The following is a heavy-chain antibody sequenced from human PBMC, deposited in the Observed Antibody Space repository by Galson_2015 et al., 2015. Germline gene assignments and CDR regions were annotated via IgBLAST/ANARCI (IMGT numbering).Heavy chain of an antibody. CDR2: INAGNGNT. CDR3: SREDY. CDR1: GFTFTTYV. Sequence: SVKVSCKASGFTFTTYVIHWVRQAPRQWLEWMGWINAGNGNTEYSHKFQGRVTITRDTAASTAFMELSSLRSEDTAVYYCSREDYWGQGTLVTVSS. J-gene: IGHJ4*02. V-gene: IGHV1-3*01.